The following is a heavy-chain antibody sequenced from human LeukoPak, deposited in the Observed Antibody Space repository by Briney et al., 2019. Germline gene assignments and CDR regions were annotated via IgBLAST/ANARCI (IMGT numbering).Heavy chain of an antibody. Sequence: GGSLRLSCVTSGFTFGKYWMSWVRQAPGKGLEWVANIKLDGSEKNYVDSVKGRFTISRDNTKNSLYLQMNSLRAEDTAVFYCARDQYDTWSRRGNFDSWGQGTLVIVSS. J-gene: IGHJ4*02. D-gene: IGHD3-3*01. V-gene: IGHV3-7*03. CDR2: IKLDGSEK. CDR3: ARDQYDTWSRRGNFDS. CDR1: GFTFGKYW.